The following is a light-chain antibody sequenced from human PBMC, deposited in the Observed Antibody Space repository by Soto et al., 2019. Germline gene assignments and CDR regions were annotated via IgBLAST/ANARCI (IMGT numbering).Light chain of an antibody. J-gene: IGKJ2*01. CDR2: VAS. CDR1: QDTNSY. CDR3: QQLNRYPYT. V-gene: IGKV1-9*01. Sequence: IQLTQSPSSLSASVGDRVTITCRASQDTNSYVAWYQQKPGRAPKLLIYVASTLQSGVPSRFSDSGSGTYFTLTISSLQPEDFATYYCQQLNRYPYTFGQGTKLEIK.